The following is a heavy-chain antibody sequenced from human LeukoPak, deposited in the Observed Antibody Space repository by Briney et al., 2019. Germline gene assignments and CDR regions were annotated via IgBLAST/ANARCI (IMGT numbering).Heavy chain of an antibody. V-gene: IGHV4-39*07. CDR2: IYYSGST. CDR3: ARDGWWLVRDYYFDY. Sequence: SETLSLTCAVSGGSISSSSYYWGWIRQPPGKGLEWIGSIYYSGSTYYNPSLKSRVTISVDTSKNQFSLKLSSVTAADTAVYYCARDGWWLVRDYYFDYWGQGTLVTVSS. CDR1: GGSISSSSYY. J-gene: IGHJ4*02. D-gene: IGHD6-19*01.